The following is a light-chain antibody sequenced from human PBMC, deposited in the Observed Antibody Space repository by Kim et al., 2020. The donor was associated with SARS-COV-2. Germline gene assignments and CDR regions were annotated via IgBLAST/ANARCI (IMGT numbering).Light chain of an antibody. CDR1: QAIANY. CDR2: AAS. J-gene: IGKJ4*01. Sequence: DIQMTQSPSSLSASVGDRVTITCRASQAIANYLAWYQKKPGKVPKLLIYAASTLQAGVPSRFSGRAFGTGFTLTISSLQPEDVAVYYCQKYENAPLTFGGGTKVDIK. V-gene: IGKV1-27*01. CDR3: QKYENAPLT.